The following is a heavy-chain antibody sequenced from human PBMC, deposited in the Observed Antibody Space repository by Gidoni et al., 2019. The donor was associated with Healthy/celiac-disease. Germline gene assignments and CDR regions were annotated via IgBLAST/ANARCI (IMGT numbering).Heavy chain of an antibody. CDR3: AREPERLGYYYYGMDV. V-gene: IGHV3-7*03. Sequence: VDSVKGRFTISRDNAKNSLYLQMNSLRAEDTAVYYCAREPERLGYYYYGMDVWGQGTTVTVSS. D-gene: IGHD1-1*01. J-gene: IGHJ6*02.